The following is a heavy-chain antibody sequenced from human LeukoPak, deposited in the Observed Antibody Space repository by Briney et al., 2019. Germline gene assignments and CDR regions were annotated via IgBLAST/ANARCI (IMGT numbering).Heavy chain of an antibody. CDR3: AREEGYDSSGYYDFDY. CDR2: INWNGGST. D-gene: IGHD3-22*01. CDR1: GFIFDDYG. J-gene: IGHJ4*02. V-gene: IGHV3-20*04. Sequence: GGSLRLSCAASGFIFDDYGMSWVRQAPGKGLEWVSGINWNGGSTGYADSVKGRFTISRDNAKNSLYLQMNSLRAEDTALYYCAREEGYDSSGYYDFDYWGQGTLVTVSS.